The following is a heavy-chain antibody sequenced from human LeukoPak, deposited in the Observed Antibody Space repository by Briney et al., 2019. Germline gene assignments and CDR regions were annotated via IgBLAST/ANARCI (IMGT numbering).Heavy chain of an antibody. CDR1: GGSISSYY. D-gene: IGHD3-10*01. J-gene: IGHJ6*03. CDR2: IYYSGST. Sequence: SETLSLTCTVSGGSISSYYWSWIRQPPGKGLEWIGYIYYSGSTNYNPSLKSRVTISVDTSKNQFSLKLSSVTAADTAVYYCATRSGVYYYMDVWGKGTTVTVSS. V-gene: IGHV4-59*01. CDR3: ATRSGVYYYMDV.